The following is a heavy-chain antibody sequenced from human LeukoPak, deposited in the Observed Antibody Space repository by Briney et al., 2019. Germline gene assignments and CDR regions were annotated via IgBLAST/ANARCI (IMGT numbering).Heavy chain of an antibody. CDR3: ARDDGVLRSSWSPTHYYYYYGMDV. J-gene: IGHJ6*02. V-gene: IGHV1-69*04. CDR2: IIPILGIA. D-gene: IGHD6-13*01. Sequence: ASVKVSCKASGGTFSSYAISWVRQAPGQGLEWMGRIIPILGIANYAQKFQGRVTITADKSTSTAYMELSSLGSEDTAVYYCARDDGVLRSSWSPTHYYYYYGMDVWGQGTTVTVSS. CDR1: GGTFSSYA.